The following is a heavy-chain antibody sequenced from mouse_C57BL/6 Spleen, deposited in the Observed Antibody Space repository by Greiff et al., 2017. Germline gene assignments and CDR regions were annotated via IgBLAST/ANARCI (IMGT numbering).Heavy chain of an antibody. V-gene: IGHV1-69*01. CDR2: IDPSDSYT. D-gene: IGHD1-1*01. CDR3: ARSTVAPFDY. J-gene: IGHJ2*01. Sequence: QVQLQQPGAELVMPGASVKLSCKASGYTFTSYWMHWVKQRPGQGLEWIGEIDPSDSYTNYNQKFKGKSTLTVDKSSITAYMQLSSLTSEDSAVYYCARSTVAPFDYWGQGTTLTVSS. CDR1: GYTFTSYW.